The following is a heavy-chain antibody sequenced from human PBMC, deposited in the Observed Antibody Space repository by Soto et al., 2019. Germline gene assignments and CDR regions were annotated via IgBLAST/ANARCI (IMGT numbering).Heavy chain of an antibody. CDR2: IYHTEST. D-gene: IGHD4-17*01. V-gene: IGHV4-4*02. Sequence: LSLTCAVSGDSISSSFWWSWVRQPPGKGLEWIGEIYHTESTVYNPSLKSRVTISVDKSKNQFSLNLDSVTAADTAVYYCARYDFGTFDYWGRGILVTVS. CDR3: ARYDFGTFDY. J-gene: IGHJ4*02. CDR1: GDSISSSFW.